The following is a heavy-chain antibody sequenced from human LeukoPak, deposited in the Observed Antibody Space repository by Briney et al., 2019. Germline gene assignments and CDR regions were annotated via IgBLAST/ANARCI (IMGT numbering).Heavy chain of an antibody. CDR2: IYYSGST. CDR3: ARPAERGYSYGLDF. D-gene: IGHD5-18*01. CDR1: GDSISSYY. Sequence: SETLSLTCTVSGDSISSYYWSWIRQPPGKGVEWIGYIYYSGSTNYNPSLKSRVTISLDTSKNQVSLILSSVTAADTAVYYCARPAERGYSYGLDFWGPGTMVTVSS. V-gene: IGHV4-59*01. J-gene: IGHJ3*01.